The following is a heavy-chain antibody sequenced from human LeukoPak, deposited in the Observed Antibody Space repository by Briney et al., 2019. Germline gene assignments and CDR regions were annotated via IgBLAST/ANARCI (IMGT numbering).Heavy chain of an antibody. Sequence: AGESLKISCKGSGYSFTSYWIGWVRQMPGKGLEWMGIIYPGDSDTRYSPSFQGQVTISADKSISTAYLQWSSLKASDTAMYYCARLDYYDSSGYYPTVFDYWGQGTLVTVSS. CDR3: ARLDYYDSSGYYPTVFDY. J-gene: IGHJ4*02. CDR2: IYPGDSDT. V-gene: IGHV5-51*01. D-gene: IGHD3-22*01. CDR1: GYSFTSYW.